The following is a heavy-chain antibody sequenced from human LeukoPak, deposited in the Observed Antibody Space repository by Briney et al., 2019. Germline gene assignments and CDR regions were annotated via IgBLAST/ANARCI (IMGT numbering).Heavy chain of an antibody. Sequence: GGSLRLSYAASGFTFSSYDMHWVRQAPGKGPEWVAIIRYDGSNENYAEFVKGRFTISRDNSKKTLYLQMNSLRAEDTAVYYCARSRYNLDYWGQGTLVTVSS. J-gene: IGHJ4*02. CDR2: IRYDGSNE. V-gene: IGHV3-33*01. CDR3: ARSRYNLDY. D-gene: IGHD5-24*01. CDR1: GFTFSSYD.